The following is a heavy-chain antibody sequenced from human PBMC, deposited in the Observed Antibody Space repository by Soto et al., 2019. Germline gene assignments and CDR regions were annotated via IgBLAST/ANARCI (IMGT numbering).Heavy chain of an antibody. CDR3: GRSVVGATGEILYNAMDV. CDR2: INPASGHT. J-gene: IGHJ6*02. Sequence: ASVKVSCKASGYTFTTYALHWVRQAPGQRLEWVGWINPASGHTKYSKKFQDRVTITRDTSASTGYMELSSLRSEDTAVYYCGRSVVGATGEILYNAMDVWGQGTTVTVSS. CDR1: GYTFTTYA. V-gene: IGHV1-3*01. D-gene: IGHD1-26*01.